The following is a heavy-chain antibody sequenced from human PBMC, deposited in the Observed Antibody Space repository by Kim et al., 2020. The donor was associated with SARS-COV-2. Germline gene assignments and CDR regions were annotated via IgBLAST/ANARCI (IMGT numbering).Heavy chain of an antibody. V-gene: IGHV3-7*03. CDR2: EK. J-gene: IGHJ4*02. CDR3: ATVKGGSYRY. Sequence: EKYYVDAVKGRFTSSRDNAKNSLYLQMNSLRAEDTAVYYCATVKGGSYRYWGQGTLVTVSS. D-gene: IGHD1-26*01.